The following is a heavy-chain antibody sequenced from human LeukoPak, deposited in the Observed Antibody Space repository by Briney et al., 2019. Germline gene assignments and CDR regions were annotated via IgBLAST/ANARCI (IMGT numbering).Heavy chain of an antibody. J-gene: IGHJ3*02. V-gene: IGHV3-33*01. CDR2: IWSDGTNK. CDR1: GFXFSSYA. Sequence: GGSLRLSCAASGFXFSSYAMHWVRQAPGKGQEWVAVIWSDGTNKYYSDSVKGRFAISRDNSKNTLYLQMNSLRAEHTAVYYCARGSLLAFDIWGQGTMVTVSS. CDR3: ARGSLLAFDI.